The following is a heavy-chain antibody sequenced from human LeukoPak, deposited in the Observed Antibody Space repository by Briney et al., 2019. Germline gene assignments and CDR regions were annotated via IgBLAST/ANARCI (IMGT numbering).Heavy chain of an antibody. J-gene: IGHJ4*02. Sequence: PGGSLRLSCAASGSTISTYYMNWVRQAPGKGLEWVSSISDSSSYIYYADSVKGRFTISRDNAKNSLYLQMNSLRAEDTAVYYCARNTSSWNNVMSYWGQGTLVTVSS. D-gene: IGHD6-13*01. CDR2: ISDSSSYI. CDR1: GSTISTYY. CDR3: ARNTSSWNNVMSY. V-gene: IGHV3-21*01.